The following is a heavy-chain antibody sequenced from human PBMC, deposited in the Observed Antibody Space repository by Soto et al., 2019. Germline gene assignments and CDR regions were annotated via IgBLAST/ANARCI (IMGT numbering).Heavy chain of an antibody. CDR3: ATTEAAAGYFDY. CDR1: GGSISSGGYY. CDR2: IYYSGST. J-gene: IGHJ4*02. V-gene: IGHV4-31*03. Sequence: PSETLSLTCTVSGGSISSGGYYWSWIRQHPGKGLEWIGYIYYSGSTYYNPSLKSRVTISVDTSKNQFSLKLSSVTAADTAVYYCATTEAAAGYFDYWGQGTLVTVSS. D-gene: IGHD6-13*01.